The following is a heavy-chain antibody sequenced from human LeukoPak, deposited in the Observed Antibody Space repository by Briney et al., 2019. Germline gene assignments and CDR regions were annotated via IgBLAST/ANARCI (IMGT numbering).Heavy chain of an antibody. CDR3: ARSRPDRWWLQSGSYYYYVMDV. J-gene: IGHJ6*02. V-gene: IGHV3-11*01. D-gene: IGHD5-24*01. CDR2: ISSSGSTI. CDR1: GFTFSDYY. Sequence: GGSLRLSCAASGFTFSDYYMSWIRQAPGKGLEWVSYISSSGSTIYYADSVKGRFTISRDNAKNSLYLQMNSLRAEDTAVYYCARSRPDRWWLQSGSYYYYVMDVWGQGTTVTVSS.